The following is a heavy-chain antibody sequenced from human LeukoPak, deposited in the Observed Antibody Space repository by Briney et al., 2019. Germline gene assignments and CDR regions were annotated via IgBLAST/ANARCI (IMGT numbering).Heavy chain of an antibody. J-gene: IGHJ4*02. V-gene: IGHV3-11*01. D-gene: IGHD4-17*01. CDR3: VSGGDYAGIAALFRH. CDR2: ISVRGITI. CDR1: GFNFSASY. Sequence: GGSLRLSCAASGFNFSASYMSWIRQSPGRGLEWVSYISVRGITINYADSVGGRFSIFRDDAKSSLFLQMNSLKTEDTALYYCVSGGDYAGIAALFRHWGQGSLVTVSS.